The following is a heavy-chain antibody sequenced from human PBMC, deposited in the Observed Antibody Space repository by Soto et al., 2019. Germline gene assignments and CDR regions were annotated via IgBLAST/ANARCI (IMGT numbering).Heavy chain of an antibody. CDR2: IYPGDSDT. CDR3: ARATYCSRTTCSPSDY. D-gene: IGHD2-2*01. V-gene: IGHV5-51*01. J-gene: IGHJ4*02. Sequence: GESLKISCKGSGYSFTSYWIGWVRQMPGKGLEWMGIIYPGDSDTKYSPSFQGQVTISADKSIRTAYLQWSSLKASDTAMYYCARATYCSRTTCSPSDYWGQGTLVTVSS. CDR1: GYSFTSYW.